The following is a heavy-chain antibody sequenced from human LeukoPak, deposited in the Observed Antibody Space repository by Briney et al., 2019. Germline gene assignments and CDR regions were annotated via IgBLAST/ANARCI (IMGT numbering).Heavy chain of an antibody. D-gene: IGHD1-7*01. CDR3: ARAGLYNWNYEGTAYFDY. CDR1: GFTFSSYS. Sequence: GGSLRLSCAASGFTFSSYSMNWVRQAPGKGLEWVSSISSSSSYIYYADSVKGRFTISRDNAKNSLYLQMNSLRAEDTALYYCARAGLYNWNYEGTAYFDYWGQGTLVTVSS. V-gene: IGHV3-21*04. J-gene: IGHJ4*02. CDR2: ISSSSSYI.